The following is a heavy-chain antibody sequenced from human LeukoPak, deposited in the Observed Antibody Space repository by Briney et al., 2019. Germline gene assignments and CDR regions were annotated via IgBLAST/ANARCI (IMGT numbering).Heavy chain of an antibody. CDR3: ARVLGDDFDAFDI. J-gene: IGHJ3*02. D-gene: IGHD3-16*01. V-gene: IGHV4-39*07. CDR2: IYYSGST. CDR1: GGSVSSSSYY. Sequence: SETLSLTCTVSGGSVSSSSYYWGWIRQPPGKGLEWIGSIYYSGSTYYNPSLKSRVTISVDTSKNQFSLKLSSVTAADTAVYYCARVLGDDFDAFDIWGQGTMVTVSS.